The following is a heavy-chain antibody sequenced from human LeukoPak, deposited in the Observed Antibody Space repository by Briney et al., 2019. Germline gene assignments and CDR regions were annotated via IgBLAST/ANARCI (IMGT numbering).Heavy chain of an antibody. CDR2: IYYSGST. CDR1: GGSISSSSYY. Sequence: NSSETLSLTCTVSGGSISSSSYYWGWIRQPPGKGLEWIGSIYYSGSTYYNPSLKSRVTISVDTSKNQFSLKLSSVTAADTAVYYCAVVAAAGTIDYWGQGTLVTVSS. D-gene: IGHD6-13*01. J-gene: IGHJ4*02. V-gene: IGHV4-39*01. CDR3: AVVAAAGTIDY.